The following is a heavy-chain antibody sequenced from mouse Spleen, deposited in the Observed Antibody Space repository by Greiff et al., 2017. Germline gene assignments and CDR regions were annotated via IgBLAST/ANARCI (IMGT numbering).Heavy chain of an antibody. Sequence: VQLKQPGAELVMPGASVKLSCKASGYTFTSYWMHWVKQRPGQGLEWIGEIDPSDSYTNYNQKFKGKATLTVDKSSSTAYMQLSSLTSEDSAVYYCARGGDGNYGFAYWGQGTLVTVSA. CDR3: ARGGDGNYGFAY. J-gene: IGHJ3*01. CDR1: GYTFTSYW. V-gene: IGHV1-69*01. CDR2: IDPSDSYT. D-gene: IGHD2-1*01.